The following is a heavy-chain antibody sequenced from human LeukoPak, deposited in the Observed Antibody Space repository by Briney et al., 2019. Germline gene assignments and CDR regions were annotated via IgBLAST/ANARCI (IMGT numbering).Heavy chain of an antibody. D-gene: IGHD1-1*01. CDR3: AKSLLTTATGTGRAFDI. J-gene: IGHJ3*02. V-gene: IGHV3-21*04. CDR1: GFTFSSYS. CDR2: ISSSSSYI. Sequence: GGSLRLSCAASGFTFSSYSMNWVRQAPGKGLEWVSSISSSSSYIYYADSVKGRFTISRDNAKNTLYLQMNSLRAEDSAEYYCAKSLLTTATGTGRAFDIWGQGTMVTVSA.